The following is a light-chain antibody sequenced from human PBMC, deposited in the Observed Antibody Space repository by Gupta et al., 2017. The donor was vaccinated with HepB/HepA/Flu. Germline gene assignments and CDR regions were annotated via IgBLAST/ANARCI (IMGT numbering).Light chain of an antibody. CDR2: GAS. Sequence: EIVLTQSPGTLSLSPGERATLSCRASQSVSSSYLAWYQQKPGQAPRLLIYGASSRATGITDRFSGSGSGTDFTLTISRREPEDFEVYYCQQYGSEPPGYTFGQGTKLEIK. J-gene: IGKJ2*01. CDR3: QQYGSEPPGYT. V-gene: IGKV3-20*01. CDR1: QSVSSSY.